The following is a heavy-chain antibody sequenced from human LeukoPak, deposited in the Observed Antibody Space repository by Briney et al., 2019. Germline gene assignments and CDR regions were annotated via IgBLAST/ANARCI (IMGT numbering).Heavy chain of an antibody. D-gene: IGHD1-26*01. Sequence: GGSLRLSCAASGFIFNKHAMSWVRQAPGKGLEWVSHINTNIRNTAYADSVKGRFTISRDNAKNSLYLQMNSLRDEDTAVYYCASSGNYRFDYWGQGTLVTVSS. CDR3: ASSGNYRFDY. J-gene: IGHJ4*02. CDR1: GFIFNKHA. CDR2: INTNIRNT. V-gene: IGHV3-48*02.